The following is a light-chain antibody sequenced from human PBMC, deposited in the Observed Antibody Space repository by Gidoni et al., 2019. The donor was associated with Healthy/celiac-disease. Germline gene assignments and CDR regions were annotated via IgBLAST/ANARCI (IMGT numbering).Light chain of an antibody. CDR2: GAS. CDR3: QQYGSSPALT. Sequence: EIVLTQSPCTLPLSPGERATLSCRASQSVSSSYLAWYQQKPGQAPSLLIYGASSRATGIPDRFSGSGSGTDFTLTISRLEPEDFAVYYCQQYGSSPALTFGGGTKVEIK. CDR1: QSVSSSY. V-gene: IGKV3-20*01. J-gene: IGKJ4*01.